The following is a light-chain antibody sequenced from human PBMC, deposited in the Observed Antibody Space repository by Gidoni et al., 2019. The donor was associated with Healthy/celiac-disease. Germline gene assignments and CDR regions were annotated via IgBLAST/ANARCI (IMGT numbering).Light chain of an antibody. Sequence: SISCRYSQSLLHSNGYNYSDWYLQMPGQSTQLLIYLGCNRASGVPDRFSGSGSGTDFTLKISRVEADDVGVYYCMQALQTPLTFGGGTKVEIK. J-gene: IGKJ4*01. CDR1: QSLLHSNGYNY. CDR3: MQALQTPLT. V-gene: IGKV2-28*01. CDR2: LGC.